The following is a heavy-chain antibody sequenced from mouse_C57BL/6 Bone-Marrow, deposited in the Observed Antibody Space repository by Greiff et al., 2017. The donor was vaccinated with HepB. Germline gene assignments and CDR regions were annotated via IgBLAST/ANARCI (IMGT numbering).Heavy chain of an antibody. J-gene: IGHJ2*01. CDR2: INTGGTYT. CDR3: ARDRFDYYFDY. D-gene: IGHD2-14*01. V-gene: IGHV5-6*01. CDR1: GFTFSTSG. Sequence: EVKLQESGGDLVKSGGSLKLSCAASGFTFSTSGMSWVRQTPDKRLEWVASINTGGTYTYYSDSVRGRFTISKDTARNTLFLQMSSLKSEATALYYCARDRFDYYFDYWGQGTTLTVSS.